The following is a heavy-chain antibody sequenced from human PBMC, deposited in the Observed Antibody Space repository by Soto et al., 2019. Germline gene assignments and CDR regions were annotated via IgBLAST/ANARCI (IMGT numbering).Heavy chain of an antibody. CDR1: GFTLSKAW. Sequence: EVQLVESGGGLVKPGGSLRLSCGASGFTLSKAWMNWVRQAPGKGLEWVGRIKNKTYGETTDYAAPVKGRFTISRDDSINTLYLQMDSLKPEDTAVDYCTAKKDVSRGWFDPWGQGTLVTVSS. V-gene: IGHV3-15*07. CDR3: TAKKDVSRGWFDP. D-gene: IGHD2-15*01. J-gene: IGHJ5*02. CDR2: IKNKTYGETT.